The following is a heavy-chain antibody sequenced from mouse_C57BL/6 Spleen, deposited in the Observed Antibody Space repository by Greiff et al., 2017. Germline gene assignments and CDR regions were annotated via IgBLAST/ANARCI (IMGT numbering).Heavy chain of an antibody. Sequence: EVHLVESGGGLVQPGESLKLSCESNEYEFPSHDMSWVRKTPEKRLELVAAINSDGGSTYYPDTMERRVIISRDNTKKTLYLQMSSLRSEDTALYYCAGQAVVEGSYWYFDVWGTGTTVTVSS. CDR3: AGQAVVEGSYWYFDV. J-gene: IGHJ1*03. D-gene: IGHD1-1*01. V-gene: IGHV5-2*01. CDR2: INSDGGST. CDR1: EYEFPSHD.